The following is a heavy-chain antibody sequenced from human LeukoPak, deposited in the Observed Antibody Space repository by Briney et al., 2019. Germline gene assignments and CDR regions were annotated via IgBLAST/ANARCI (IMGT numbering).Heavy chain of an antibody. Sequence: GESLKISCKGSGYNFTSYWIGWERQMPGKGLEWMGIIYPGDSNTRYSPSFQGQVTISADKSISTAYLQWSSLKASDTAMYYCARSTSGRTDYFDYWGQGTLVTVSS. CDR3: ARSTSGRTDYFDY. V-gene: IGHV5-51*01. J-gene: IGHJ4*02. CDR2: IYPGDSNT. CDR1: GYNFTSYW. D-gene: IGHD6-19*01.